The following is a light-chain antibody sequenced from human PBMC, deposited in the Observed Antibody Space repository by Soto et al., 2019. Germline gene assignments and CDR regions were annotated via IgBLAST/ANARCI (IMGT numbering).Light chain of an antibody. CDR1: QSVSGSY. J-gene: IGKJ4*01. Sequence: EIVLTQSPGGVSLSPGERATLSCRASQSVSGSYLAWYQQKPGQAPRLLIYGASTRATGIPDRFSGSGSGTDFTLTISRLEPEEVAVYYCQQYGSSSLTFGGGTKVEI. CDR2: GAS. V-gene: IGKV3-20*01. CDR3: QQYGSSSLT.